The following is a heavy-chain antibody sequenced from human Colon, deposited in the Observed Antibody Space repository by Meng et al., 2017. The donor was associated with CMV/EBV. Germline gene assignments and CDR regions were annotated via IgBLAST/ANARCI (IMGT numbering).Heavy chain of an antibody. D-gene: IGHD3-16*01. Sequence: SETLSLTCIVSGGSINSSPYYWGWIRQSPGKGLEWIGGVYYTGTTIYNPSLKSRVTLSTDTSKNQFSLKLSSVTAADTAVYYCARDPWGPTEYWGQGTLVTVSS. CDR3: ARDPWGPTEY. V-gene: IGHV4-39*07. CDR1: GGSINSSPYY. J-gene: IGHJ4*02. CDR2: VYYTGTT.